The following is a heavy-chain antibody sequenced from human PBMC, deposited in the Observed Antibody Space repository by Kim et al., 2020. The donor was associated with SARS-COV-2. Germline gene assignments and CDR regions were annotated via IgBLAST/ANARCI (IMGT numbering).Heavy chain of an antibody. J-gene: IGHJ4*02. CDR1: GFTFSSYA. D-gene: IGHD3-16*01. CDR3: AKITAIFLVGLVY. V-gene: IGHV3-23*01. CDR2: MSGDSGKS. Sequence: GGSLRLSCAVSGFTFSSYAMSWVRQAPGKGLEWVSSMSGDSGKSYYADSVKGRFTISRDNSKSTLYLQMDNLRAEDTAVYYCAKITAIFLVGLVYWGQGT.